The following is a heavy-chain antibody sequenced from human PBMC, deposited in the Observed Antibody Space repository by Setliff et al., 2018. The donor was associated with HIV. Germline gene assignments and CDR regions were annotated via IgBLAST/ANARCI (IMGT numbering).Heavy chain of an antibody. Sequence: ASVKVSCKSSGYTFTGSFMHWVRQAPGRGLEWMGWINCNSGGTYYAQNFQGRVTMTRDTSINTAYMELSRLRSDDTAVYYCARDDHGDPFDYWGQGTLVTVPQ. CDR1: GYTFTGSF. D-gene: IGHD4-17*01. V-gene: IGHV1-2*02. CDR3: ARDDHGDPFDY. J-gene: IGHJ4*02. CDR2: INCNSGGT.